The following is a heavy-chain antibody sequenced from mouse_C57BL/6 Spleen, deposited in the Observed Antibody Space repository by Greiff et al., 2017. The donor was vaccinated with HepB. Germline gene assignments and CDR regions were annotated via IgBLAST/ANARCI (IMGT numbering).Heavy chain of an antibody. V-gene: IGHV1-80*01. CDR1: GYAFSSYW. CDR3: AREATVVALDY. CDR2: IYPGDGDT. J-gene: IGHJ2*01. D-gene: IGHD1-1*01. Sequence: VQLQQSGAELVKPGASVKISCKASGYAFSSYWMNWVKQRPGKGLEWIGQIYPGDGDTNYNGKFKGKATLTADKSSSTAYMQLSSLTSEDSAVYFCAREATVVALDYWGQGTTLTVSS.